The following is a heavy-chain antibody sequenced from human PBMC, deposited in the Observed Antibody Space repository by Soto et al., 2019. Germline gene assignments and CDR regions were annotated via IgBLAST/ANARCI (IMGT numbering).Heavy chain of an antibody. D-gene: IGHD3-9*01. Sequence: QVQLQESGPGLVKPSQTLSLTCTVSGGSISSGGYYWSWIRQHPGKGLEWIGYIYYSGSTYYNPSLKSRVTISVDTSKNQFSPKLSSVTAADTAVYYCARGPYYDILTGYRNWFDPWGQGTLVTVSS. V-gene: IGHV4-31*03. CDR2: IYYSGST. CDR1: GGSISSGGYY. CDR3: ARGPYYDILTGYRNWFDP. J-gene: IGHJ5*02.